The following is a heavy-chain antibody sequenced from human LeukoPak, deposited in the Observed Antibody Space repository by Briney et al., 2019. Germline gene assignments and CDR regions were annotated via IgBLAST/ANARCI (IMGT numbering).Heavy chain of an antibody. D-gene: IGHD1-26*01. CDR1: GGSISSYY. CDR3: ARHYLRWDRRGGSWFDP. CDR2: IYYSGST. V-gene: IGHV4-59*08. J-gene: IGHJ5*02. Sequence: PSESLSLTCTVSGGSISSYYWSWVRQPPGKGLEWIGYIYYSGSTNYNPSLKSRVTISVDTSKNQFSLKLSSVPAADTAVYYCARHYLRWDRRGGSWFDPRGQGTLVTDSS.